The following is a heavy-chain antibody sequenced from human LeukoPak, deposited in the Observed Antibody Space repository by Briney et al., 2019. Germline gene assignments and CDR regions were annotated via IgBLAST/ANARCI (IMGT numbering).Heavy chain of an antibody. CDR1: GFSFNRRG. J-gene: IGHJ6*03. V-gene: IGHV3-48*04. Sequence: GESLRLSCATSGFSFNRRGMNWVRHPPGKGLEWVSYISPRSETIYFAESVKGRFTVSRDDSKDSLYLQMHTLRAEDTAVYYCARIDGPTVFTYYMDLWGKGTTVTVAS. CDR3: ARIDGPTVFTYYMDL. D-gene: IGHD3-16*01. CDR2: ISPRSETI.